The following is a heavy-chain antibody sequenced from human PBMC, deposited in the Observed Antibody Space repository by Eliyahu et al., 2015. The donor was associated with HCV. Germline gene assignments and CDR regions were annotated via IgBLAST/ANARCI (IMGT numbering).Heavy chain of an antibody. CDR3: AKSGYSYGYSRYFDY. J-gene: IGHJ4*02. Sequence: QVQLVESGGGVVQPGGSLRLXXAASXFTFSSYGMHWVRQAPGKGXEWVXXXRYDXSNKYYADXVKGRFTISRDNSKNTLYLQMNSLRAEDTAVYYCAKSGYSYGYSRYFDYWGQGTLVTVSS. V-gene: IGHV3-30*02. CDR1: XFTFSSYG. D-gene: IGHD5-18*01. CDR2: XRYDXSNK.